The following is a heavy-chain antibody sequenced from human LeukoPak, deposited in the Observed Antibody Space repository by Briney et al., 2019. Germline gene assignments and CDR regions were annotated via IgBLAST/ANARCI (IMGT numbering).Heavy chain of an antibody. CDR1: GFTFSSYA. CDR3: ARDHAVAGD. J-gene: IGHJ4*02. D-gene: IGHD6-19*01. V-gene: IGHV3-30-3*01. CDR2: ISYDGSNK. Sequence: PGRSLRLSCAASGFTFSSYAMHWVRQAPGKGLEWVAVISYDGSNKYCADSVKGRFTISRDNSKNTLYLQMNSLRAEDTAVYYCARDHAVAGDWGQGTLVTVSS.